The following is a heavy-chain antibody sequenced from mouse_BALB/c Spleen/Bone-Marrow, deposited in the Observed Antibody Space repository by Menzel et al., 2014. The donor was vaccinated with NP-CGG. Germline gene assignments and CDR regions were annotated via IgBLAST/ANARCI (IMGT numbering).Heavy chain of an antibody. CDR1: GFTFTSYW. D-gene: IGHD2-1*01. CDR2: INPSNGRT. CDR3: ARDGNYRYAMDY. Sequence: QVQLKQSGDELVKPGASVKLSCMASGFTFTSYWIHWVKQRPGQGPEWIGEINPSNGRTNYNEKFKRKATLTEDKSSSTAYMPLSSLTSEDSAVYYCARDGNYRYAMDYWGQGTSVTVSS. V-gene: IGHV1S81*02. J-gene: IGHJ4*01.